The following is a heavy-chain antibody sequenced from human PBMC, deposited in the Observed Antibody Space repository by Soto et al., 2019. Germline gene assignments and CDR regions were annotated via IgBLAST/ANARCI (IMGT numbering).Heavy chain of an antibody. V-gene: IGHV4-59*01. J-gene: IGHJ6*02. Sequence: SETLSLTCTVSGGSISSYYWSWIRQPPGKGLEWIGYIYYSGSTNYNPSLKSRVTISVDTSKNQFSLKLSSVTAADTVVYYCARDLSVASPVGMDVWGQGTTVTVSS. CDR3: ARDLSVASPVGMDV. CDR2: IYYSGST. CDR1: GGSISSYY. D-gene: IGHD2-15*01.